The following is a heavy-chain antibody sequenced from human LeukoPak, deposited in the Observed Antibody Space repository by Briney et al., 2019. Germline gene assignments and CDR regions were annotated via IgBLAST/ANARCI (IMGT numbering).Heavy chain of an antibody. CDR1: GGSISTSY. J-gene: IGHJ4*02. CDR3: ARRRDGYNEDFFDY. D-gene: IGHD5-24*01. Sequence: SETLSLTCTVSGGSISTSYWSWLRQSPGKGLEWIGYIYYSGSTNYNPSLKSRVTISVDTSKNQFSLKLSSVTAADTAVYYCARRRDGYNEDFFDYWGQGTLVTVSS. CDR2: IYYSGST. V-gene: IGHV4-59*08.